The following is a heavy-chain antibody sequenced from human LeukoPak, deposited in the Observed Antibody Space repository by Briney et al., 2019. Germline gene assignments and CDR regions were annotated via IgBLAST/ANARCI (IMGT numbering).Heavy chain of an antibody. D-gene: IGHD6-13*01. CDR2: INHSGRT. CDR3: ARGTIAADDYYYMDV. V-gene: IGHV4-39*02. Sequence: SETLSLTCTVSGYSISSSSYYWGWIRQPPGKGLEWIGIINHSGRTYYKPSLKSRITISVDTSKNHFSLRLSSVTAADTAVYYCARGTIAADDYYYMDVWGKGTTVTISS. CDR1: GYSISSSSYY. J-gene: IGHJ6*03.